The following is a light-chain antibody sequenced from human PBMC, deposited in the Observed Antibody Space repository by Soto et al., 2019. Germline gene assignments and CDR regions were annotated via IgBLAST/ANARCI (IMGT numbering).Light chain of an antibody. Sequence: DVQMTQSPSTLSAFVGDRVTITCRASRPISRWLAWYQQKPGKAPKLLIYQASNLESGLPSRFSGSGSGTEFSLTISSLQPDDLATYYCQQYDTYLTFGGGTKVEIK. CDR2: QAS. V-gene: IGKV1-5*03. CDR3: QQYDTYLT. CDR1: RPISRW. J-gene: IGKJ4*01.